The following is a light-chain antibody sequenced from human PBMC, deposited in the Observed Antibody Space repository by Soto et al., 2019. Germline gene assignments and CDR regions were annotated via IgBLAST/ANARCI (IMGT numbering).Light chain of an antibody. CDR3: QQYDNLLLT. Sequence: DIQMTQSPSSLSASVGDRVTITCQASQDISNYLNWYQQKPAKAPKLLIYDASNLETGVPSRFSGSGSGTDFTFTISSLQPEDIATYYCQQYDNLLLTFGGGTKVEIK. J-gene: IGKJ4*01. CDR2: DAS. CDR1: QDISNY. V-gene: IGKV1-33*01.